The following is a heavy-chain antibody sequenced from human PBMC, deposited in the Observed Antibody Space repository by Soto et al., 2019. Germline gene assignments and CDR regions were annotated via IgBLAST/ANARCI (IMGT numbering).Heavy chain of an antibody. CDR2: IWYDGSNK. J-gene: IGHJ3*02. CDR3: ARVMYSSNQPGAFDI. Sequence: GGSLRLSCAASGFTFSSYGMHWVRQAPGKGLEWVAVIWYDGSNKYYADSVKGRFTISRDNSKNTLYLQMNSLRAEDTAVYYCARVMYSSNQPGAFDIWGQGTMVTVSS. D-gene: IGHD6-13*01. CDR1: GFTFSSYG. V-gene: IGHV3-33*01.